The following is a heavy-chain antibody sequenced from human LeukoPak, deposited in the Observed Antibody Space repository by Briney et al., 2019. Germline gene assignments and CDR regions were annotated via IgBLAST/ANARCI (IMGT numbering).Heavy chain of an antibody. J-gene: IGHJ5*02. D-gene: IGHD2-15*01. Sequence: ASVKVSCKASGYTFTGYYMHWVRQAPGQGLEWMGRMNPDSGGTNYAQKFQGRVTMTRDTSISTAYMELSRLRSDDTAVYYCARGCSGGSCYSDNWFDPWGQGTLVTVSS. CDR3: ARGCSGGSCYSDNWFDP. CDR1: GYTFTGYY. CDR2: MNPDSGGT. V-gene: IGHV1-2*06.